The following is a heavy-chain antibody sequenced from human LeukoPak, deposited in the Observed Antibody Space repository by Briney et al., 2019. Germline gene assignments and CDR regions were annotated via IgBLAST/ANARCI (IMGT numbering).Heavy chain of an antibody. CDR3: ARAGGTLHPLDY. CDR2: INPSGGST. Sequence: ASVKVSCKASGGTFSSYAISWVRQAPGQGLEWMGIINPSGGSTSYAQKFQGRVTMTRDMSTSTVYMELSSLRSEDTAVYYCARAGGTLHPLDYWGQGTLVTVSS. J-gene: IGHJ4*02. D-gene: IGHD3-16*01. V-gene: IGHV1-46*01. CDR1: GGTFSSYA.